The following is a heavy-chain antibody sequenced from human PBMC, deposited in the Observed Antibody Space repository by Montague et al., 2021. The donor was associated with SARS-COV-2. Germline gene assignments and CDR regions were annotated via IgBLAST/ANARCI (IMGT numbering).Heavy chain of an antibody. V-gene: IGHV4-59*08. CDR3: ARAWAFDP. Sequence: SETLSLTCTVSGDSTTDHYWSWIRQSPGMGPEWIGYIYRSGATNYNPSLQSRVTISLDTSENQFSLRLNSVTAADTAVYFCARAWAFDPWGQGRLVTVSS. CDR1: GDSTTDHY. J-gene: IGHJ3*01. CDR2: IYRSGAT.